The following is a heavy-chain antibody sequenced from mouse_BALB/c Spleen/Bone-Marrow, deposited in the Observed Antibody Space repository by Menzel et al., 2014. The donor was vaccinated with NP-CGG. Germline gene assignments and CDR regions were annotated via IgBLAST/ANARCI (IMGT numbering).Heavy chain of an antibody. D-gene: IGHD1-2*01. CDR2: IRNKANGYTT. V-gene: IGHV7-3*02. J-gene: IGHJ1*01. CDR3: ARDNYYGYHLFFDV. CDR1: GFTFTDYY. Sequence: DVKLVESGGGLVQPGGSLRLSCATSGFTFTDYYMSWVRQPPGKALEWLGFIRNKANGYTTEYSASVKGRFTISRDNSQSLLYLQKNPLRAEDSASYYCARDNYYGYHLFFDVWGAGTTVTVST.